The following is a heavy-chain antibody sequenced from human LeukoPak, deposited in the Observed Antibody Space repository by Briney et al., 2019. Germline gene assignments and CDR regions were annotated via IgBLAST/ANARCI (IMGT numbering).Heavy chain of an antibody. D-gene: IGHD3-10*01. J-gene: IGHJ6*03. Sequence: PSETLSLTCTVSGGSISSYYWSWIRQPPGKGLEWIGYIYTSGSTNYNPSLKSRVTISVDTSKNQFSLKLSSVTAADTAAYYCARQTPSRSGSYYSPSYYYYYMDVWGKGTTVTVSS. CDR3: ARQTPSRSGSYYSPSYYYYYMDV. CDR1: GGSISSYY. CDR2: IYTSGST. V-gene: IGHV4-4*09.